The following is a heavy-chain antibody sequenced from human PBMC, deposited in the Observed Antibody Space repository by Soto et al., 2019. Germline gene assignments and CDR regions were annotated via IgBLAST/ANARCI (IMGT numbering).Heavy chain of an antibody. CDR3: ARGNFDRIPPTFNWFHP. CDR1: GGSISSGGYY. Sequence: SETLSLTCTVSGGSISSGGYYWSWIRQHPGKGLEWIGYIYYSGSTYYNPSLKSRVTISVDTSKNQFSLKLSSVTAADTAVYYCARGNFDRIPPTFNWFHPWGQAILGTVAS. J-gene: IGHJ5*02. D-gene: IGHD3-9*01. V-gene: IGHV4-31*03. CDR2: IYYSGST.